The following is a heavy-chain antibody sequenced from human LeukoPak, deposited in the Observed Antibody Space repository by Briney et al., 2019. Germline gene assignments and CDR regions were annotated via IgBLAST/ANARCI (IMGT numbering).Heavy chain of an antibody. Sequence: SGTLSLTCSVSDGSINSYYWNWIRRPPGKGLEWIGYIYYNGNTNYSPSLKSRVTMSVDTSKNLFSLKVSSVTAADTAVYYCARGRSNYYGTDVWGQGTTVTVSS. CDR2: IYYNGNT. J-gene: IGHJ6*02. CDR3: ARGRSNYYGTDV. CDR1: DGSINSYY. D-gene: IGHD1-26*01. V-gene: IGHV4-59*01.